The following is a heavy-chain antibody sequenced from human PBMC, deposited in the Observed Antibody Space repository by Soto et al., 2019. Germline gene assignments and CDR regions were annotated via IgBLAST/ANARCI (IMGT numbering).Heavy chain of an antibody. V-gene: IGHV4-4*03. CDR1: SGSISSSNW. J-gene: IGHJ5*02. CDR3: ARGYTETGGNWFDP. Sequence: PATLSLTCAVSSGSISSSNWWSWVRQPPGKGLEWIGEIYHSGSTNYNPSLKSRVTISVDKSKNQFSLKLSSVTAADTAVYYCARGYTETGGNWFDPWGQGTLVTVSS. D-gene: IGHD5-12*01. CDR2: IYHSGST.